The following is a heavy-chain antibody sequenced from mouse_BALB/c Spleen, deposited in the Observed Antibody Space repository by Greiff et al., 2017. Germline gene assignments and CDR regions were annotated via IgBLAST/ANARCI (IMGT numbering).Heavy chain of an antibody. Sequence: ESGPGLVKPSQSLSLTCSVTGYSITSGYYWYWIRQFPGNKLEWMGYISYDGSNNYNPSLKNRISITRDTSKNQFFLKLNSVTTEDTATYYCAREGDMITPDYWGQGTTLTVSS. V-gene: IGHV3-6*02. D-gene: IGHD2-4*01. CDR3: AREGDMITPDY. CDR1: GYSITSGYY. CDR2: ISYDGSN. J-gene: IGHJ2*01.